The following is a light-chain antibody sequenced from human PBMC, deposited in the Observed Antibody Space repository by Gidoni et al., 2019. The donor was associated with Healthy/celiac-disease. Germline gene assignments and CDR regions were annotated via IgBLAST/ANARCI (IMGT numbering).Light chain of an antibody. J-gene: IGKJ5*01. CDR2: AAS. V-gene: IGKV1-9*01. Sequence: DIPLTQSPSFLSASVGYRVTITCRASQGISSYLAWYQQKPGKAPKLLIYAASTLQSGVPSRFSGSGSGTEFTLTISSLQPEDFATYYCQQLNSYPITFGQGTRLEIK. CDR1: QGISSY. CDR3: QQLNSYPIT.